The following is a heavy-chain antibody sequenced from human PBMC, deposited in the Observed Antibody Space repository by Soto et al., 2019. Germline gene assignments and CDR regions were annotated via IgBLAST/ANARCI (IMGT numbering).Heavy chain of an antibody. CDR3: ARDGSTVIKNFDY. Sequence: GGSLRLSCVASGFTFSNYAMHWVRQAPGKGLVWVSRINSDGSSTSYADSVKGRFTISRDNAKNTLYLQMNSLRAEDTAVYYCARDGSTVIKNFDYWGQGTLVTVSS. CDR1: GFTFSNYA. CDR2: INSDGSST. J-gene: IGHJ4*02. V-gene: IGHV3-74*01. D-gene: IGHD4-17*01.